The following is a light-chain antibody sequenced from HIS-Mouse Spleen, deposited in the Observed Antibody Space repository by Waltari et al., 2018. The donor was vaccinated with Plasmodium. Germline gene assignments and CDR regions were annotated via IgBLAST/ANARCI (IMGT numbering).Light chain of an antibody. CDR3: CSYAGSSTYV. Sequence: QSALTQPASVSGSPGQSIPISSTGTSSHVGSYNLLPWYQQHPGKAPKLMIYEGSKRPSGVSNRFSGSKSGNTASLTISGLQAEDEADYYCCSYAGSSTYVFGTGTKVTVL. J-gene: IGLJ1*01. V-gene: IGLV2-23*01. CDR1: SSHVGSYNL. CDR2: EGS.